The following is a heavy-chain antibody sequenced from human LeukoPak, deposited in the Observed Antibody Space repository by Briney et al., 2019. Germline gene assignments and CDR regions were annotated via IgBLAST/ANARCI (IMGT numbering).Heavy chain of an antibody. CDR1: GFTFSSYA. D-gene: IGHD3-10*01. V-gene: IGHV3-23*01. J-gene: IGHJ4*02. Sequence: GGSLRLSCAASGFTFSSYAMSWVRQAPGKGLEWVSAISGSGGSTYYADSVKGRFTISRDNSKNTLFLQMNSLRAEDTAVYYCAKGSFQGVTPNDYWGQGTLVTVSS. CDR3: AKGSFQGVTPNDY. CDR2: ISGSGGST.